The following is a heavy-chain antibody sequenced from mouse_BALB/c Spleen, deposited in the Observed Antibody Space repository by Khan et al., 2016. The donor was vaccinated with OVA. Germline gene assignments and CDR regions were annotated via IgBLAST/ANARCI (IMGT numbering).Heavy chain of an antibody. D-gene: IGHD3-2*02. Sequence: QIQLVQSGAELVRPGASVKLSCKTSGYIFTNYWIHWVTQRSGQGLEWIARIYPGTDNTYYNEKLKDKATLTVDKSSSTAYMQLSSLKSEDSAVYFCAREEALYYCDYWGQGTTLTVSS. CDR3: AREEALYYCDY. J-gene: IGHJ2*01. CDR2: IYPGTDNT. CDR1: GYIFTNYW. V-gene: IGHV1-76*01.